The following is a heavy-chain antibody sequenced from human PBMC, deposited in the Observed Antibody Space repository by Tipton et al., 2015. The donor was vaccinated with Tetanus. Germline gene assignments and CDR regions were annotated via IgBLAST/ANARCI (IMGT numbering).Heavy chain of an antibody. CDR2: IYYIGTA. CDR3: ARNETSSPWLGT. V-gene: IGHV4-39*01. Sequence: LRLSCTVSGGQISSHDYWGWIRQPPGRGLEWIGTIYYIGTASYNPSLKSRVTISVDTSKNQFSLMLTSVTAADTAVYYCARNETSSPWLGTWGQGTLVTVSS. D-gene: IGHD6-6*01. CDR1: GGQISSHDY. J-gene: IGHJ5*02.